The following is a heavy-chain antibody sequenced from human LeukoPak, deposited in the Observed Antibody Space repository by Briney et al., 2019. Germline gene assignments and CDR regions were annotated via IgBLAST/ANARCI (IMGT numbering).Heavy chain of an antibody. CDR2: ISYDGSNK. Sequence: PGGSLRLSCAASGFTFSSYAMHWVRQAPGKGLEWVAVISYDGSNKYYADSVKGRFTISRDNSKNTLYLQMNSLRAEDTAVYYCARTAARRFDYWGQGTLVTVSS. CDR1: GFTFSSYA. D-gene: IGHD6-6*01. V-gene: IGHV3-30*04. CDR3: ARTAARRFDY. J-gene: IGHJ4*02.